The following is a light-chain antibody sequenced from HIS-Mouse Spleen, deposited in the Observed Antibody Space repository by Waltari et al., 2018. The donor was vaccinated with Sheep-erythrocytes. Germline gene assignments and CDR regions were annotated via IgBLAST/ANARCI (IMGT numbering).Light chain of an antibody. V-gene: IGLV2-23*01. Sequence: QSALTQPASVSGSPGQSITISCTGTSSDVGSYNLVSWYQQHPGKAPKLMIYEGSQRPSGVSKRFSGSKSGNTASLTISGLQAEDEADYYCCSYAGSSTPWVFGGGTKLTVL. CDR1: SSDVGSYNL. CDR2: EGS. J-gene: IGLJ3*02. CDR3: CSYAGSSTPWV.